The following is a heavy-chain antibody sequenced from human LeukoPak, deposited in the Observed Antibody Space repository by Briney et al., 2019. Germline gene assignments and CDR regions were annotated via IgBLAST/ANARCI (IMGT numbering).Heavy chain of an antibody. V-gene: IGHV3-9*01. CDR3: AKDKLNIAVADYGMDV. J-gene: IGHJ6*02. CDR2: ISWNSGSI. D-gene: IGHD6-19*01. CDR1: GFTFDDYA. Sequence: GGSLRLSCAASGFTFDDYAMHWVRQVPGKGLEWVSGISWNSGSIGYADSVKGRFTISRDNAKNSLYLQMNSLRAEDTALYYCAKDKLNIAVADYGMDVWGQGTTVTVSS.